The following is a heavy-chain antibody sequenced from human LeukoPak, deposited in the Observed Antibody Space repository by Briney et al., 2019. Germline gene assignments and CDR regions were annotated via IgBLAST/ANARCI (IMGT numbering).Heavy chain of an antibody. Sequence: GGSLRLSCAASGFTSSIYWMSWVRQAPGKGLEWVANINQDGGEKFCVDSVKGRFTISRDNAKNSLYLQMNSLRAEDTAVYYCARHNSGGGAENAFDIWGQGTMVTVSS. D-gene: IGHD1-26*01. V-gene: IGHV3-7*01. J-gene: IGHJ3*02. CDR2: INQDGGEK. CDR1: GFTSSIYW. CDR3: ARHNSGGGAENAFDI.